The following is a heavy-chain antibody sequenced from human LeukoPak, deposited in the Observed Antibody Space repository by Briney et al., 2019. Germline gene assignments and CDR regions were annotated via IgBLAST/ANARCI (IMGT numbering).Heavy chain of an antibody. D-gene: IGHD2-15*01. CDR3: AHKRISDGRGVFDY. V-gene: IGHV2-5*01. J-gene: IGHJ4*02. Sequence: SGPTLVKPTQTLTLTCTFSGFSLSSSGEGVGWIRQPPGKALEWLALIYWNDDNRYSPSLKSRLTITKDTSKNQVVLIMTNMDPVDTATYYCAHKRISDGRGVFDYWGQGTLVTVSS. CDR2: IYWNDDN. CDR1: GFSLSSSGEG.